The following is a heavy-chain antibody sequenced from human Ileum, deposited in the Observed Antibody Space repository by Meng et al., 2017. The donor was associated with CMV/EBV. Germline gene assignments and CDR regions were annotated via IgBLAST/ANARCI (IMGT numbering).Heavy chain of an antibody. Sequence: SLKISCAASGFTFGDAAMHWVRQAPGKGLEWVSGIGWNGDSVAYADSVKGRFIISRDNARNSLYLQMNSLRPEDTALYYCARMGSLVIGTFDYWGHGVRVTGYS. D-gene: IGHD2/OR15-2a*01. CDR3: ARMGSLVIGTFDY. CDR1: GFTFGDAA. CDR2: IGWNGDSV. V-gene: IGHV3-9*01. J-gene: IGHJ4*01.